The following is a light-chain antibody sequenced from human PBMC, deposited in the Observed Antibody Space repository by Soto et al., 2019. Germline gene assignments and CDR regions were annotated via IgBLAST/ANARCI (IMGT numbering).Light chain of an antibody. J-gene: IGLJ3*02. CDR1: SGSVSTDNY. CDR2: STN. V-gene: IGLV8-61*01. CDR3: VLYMGRGISM. Sequence: QAVVTQEPSLSVSPAGTVTLTCGLNSGSVSTDNYPSWYQQTPGQAPRTLIYSTNIRFSGVPDRFSGSILGNKAALTITGAQADGESDYYWVLYMGRGISMFGGGTKLTVL.